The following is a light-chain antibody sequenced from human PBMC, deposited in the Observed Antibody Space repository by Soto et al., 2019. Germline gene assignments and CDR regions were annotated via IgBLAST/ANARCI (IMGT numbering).Light chain of an antibody. Sequence: QRVLRHPPSVTRAQYHSGNISCTETTSNIGAGFDIHWYQQLPGKAPKLLIYSNSHRPSGVPSRFSGSKSGTSASLAITGLQAEDEGDYYCQYYDTSLSGLSGIYVFGSGTEVTV. CDR1: TSNIGAGFD. CDR3: QYYDTSLSGLSGIYV. CDR2: SNS. J-gene: IGLJ1*01. V-gene: IGLV1-40*01.